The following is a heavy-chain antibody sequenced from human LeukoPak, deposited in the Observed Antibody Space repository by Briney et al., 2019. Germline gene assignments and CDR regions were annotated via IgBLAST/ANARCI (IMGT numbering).Heavy chain of an antibody. CDR2: ISFDGHT. V-gene: IGHV3-30*18. Sequence: PGRSLRLSCAASGFTFSSYGMHWVRQAPGKGLEWVTVISFDGHTNYADPVKGRFTISRDNSKNTLYLQMNGLRDEDTAVYYCAKERGSTTHFDYWGQGTLVTVSS. CDR1: GFTFSSYG. D-gene: IGHD2-2*01. J-gene: IGHJ4*02. CDR3: AKERGSTTHFDY.